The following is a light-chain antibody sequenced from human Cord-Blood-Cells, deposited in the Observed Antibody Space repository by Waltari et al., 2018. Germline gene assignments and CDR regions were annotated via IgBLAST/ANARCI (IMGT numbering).Light chain of an antibody. CDR2: AAS. Sequence: EIQMTRYSSPRSAPVGDRVTITSRSRQSISSYLNWDQQKPGKAPKLLIYAASSLQSGVPSRFSGSGSGTDFTLTISSLQPEDFATYYCQQSYSTPATFGQGTKVEIK. CDR3: QQSYSTPAT. V-gene: IGKV1-39*01. CDR1: QSISSY. J-gene: IGKJ1*01.